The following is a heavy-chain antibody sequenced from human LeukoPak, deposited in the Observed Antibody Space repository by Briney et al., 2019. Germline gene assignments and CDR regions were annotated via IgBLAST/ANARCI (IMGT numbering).Heavy chain of an antibody. Sequence: SETLSLTCAVYGGSFSGYYWNWIRQPPGKGLEWIGEINHSGSTNYNSSLKSRVTISEYTSKNQFSLKLSSVTAADTAVYYCARRASPRYYYGSGTGYYYMDVWGKGTTVTISS. V-gene: IGHV4-34*01. J-gene: IGHJ6*03. D-gene: IGHD3-10*01. CDR1: GGSFSGYY. CDR2: INHSGST. CDR3: ARRASPRYYYGSGTGYYYMDV.